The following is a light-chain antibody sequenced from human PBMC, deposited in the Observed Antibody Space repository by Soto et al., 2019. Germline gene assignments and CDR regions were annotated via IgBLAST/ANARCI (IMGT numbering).Light chain of an antibody. CDR1: SSDVGGYNY. CDR3: SSYTSSSPVV. J-gene: IGLJ2*01. Sequence: QSVLTQPASVSGFPGQSITISCTGTSSDVGGYNYVSWYQQHPGKAPKLMIYDVSNRPSGVSNRFSGSKSGNTASLTISGLQAEDEADYYCSSYTSSSPVVFGGGTKVTVL. V-gene: IGLV2-14*01. CDR2: DVS.